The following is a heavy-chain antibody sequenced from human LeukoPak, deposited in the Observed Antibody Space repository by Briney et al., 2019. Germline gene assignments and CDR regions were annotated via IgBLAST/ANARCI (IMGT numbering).Heavy chain of an antibody. CDR3: ARDLNEVDFWSDKEAFDI. D-gene: IGHD3-3*01. Sequence: GASVKVSCKASGYTFTSYGISWVRQAPGQGLEWMGWISAYNGNTNYAQKLQGRVTMTTDTSTSTAYMELRSLRSDDTAVYYCARDLNEVDFWSDKEAFDIWGQGTMVTVSS. V-gene: IGHV1-18*01. CDR1: GYTFTSYG. CDR2: ISAYNGNT. J-gene: IGHJ3*02.